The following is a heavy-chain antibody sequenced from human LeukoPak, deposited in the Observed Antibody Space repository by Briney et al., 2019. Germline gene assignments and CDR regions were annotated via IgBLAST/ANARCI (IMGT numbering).Heavy chain of an antibody. CDR2: IYYSGST. CDR3: ASHTYYYDSSGYSIEYFQH. D-gene: IGHD3-22*01. CDR1: GGSISSYY. J-gene: IGHJ1*01. V-gene: IGHV4-59*08. Sequence: SETLSLTCTVSGGSISSYYWSWIRQPPGKGLEWLGYIYYSGSTNYNPSLESRVNISVDTSKNQFSLTLSSVTAADTAVYYCASHTYYYDSSGYSIEYFQHWGQGTLVTVSS.